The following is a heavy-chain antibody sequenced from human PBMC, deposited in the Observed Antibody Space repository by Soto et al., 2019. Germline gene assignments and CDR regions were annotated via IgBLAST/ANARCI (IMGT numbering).Heavy chain of an antibody. CDR3: AKGGENVLVPADGP. J-gene: IGHJ5*02. CDR2: ISGSGGST. V-gene: IGHV3-23*01. Sequence: VQLLESGGGLVQPGGSLGLSCAASGFTFSNYAMNWVRLAPGKGLEWVSTISGSGGSTYYADSMRGRFTISRDNSQNAVYLKMNSRSAEDTAVYYCAKGGENVLVPADGPWGQGTLVNVSS. CDR1: GFTFSNYA. D-gene: IGHD2-2*01.